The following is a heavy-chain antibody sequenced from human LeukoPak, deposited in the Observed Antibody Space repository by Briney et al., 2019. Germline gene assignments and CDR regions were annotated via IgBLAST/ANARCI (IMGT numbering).Heavy chain of an antibody. V-gene: IGHV4-39*01. CDR1: GGSMSNIYY. CDR3: ARRGRGSGAFDI. CDR2: IFYSGIT. Sequence: SETLSLTCNVSGGSMSNIYYWSWIRQPPGKGLEWIGNIFYSGITYYNPSLRSRVTIAIDTSKSQFSLKLSSVTAADTAVYYCARRGRGSGAFDIWGQGTMVTVSS. D-gene: IGHD3-16*01. J-gene: IGHJ3*02.